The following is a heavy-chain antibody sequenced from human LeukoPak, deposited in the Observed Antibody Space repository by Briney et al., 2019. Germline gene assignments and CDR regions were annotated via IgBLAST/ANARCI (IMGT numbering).Heavy chain of an antibody. D-gene: IGHD4-23*01. CDR1: GFTITNYW. CDR2: MNSDGSIT. Sequence: GGSLRLSCAASGFTITNYWMYWVRQVPGKGLVWVSRMNSDGSITTYADSVKGRFTISRDNAKNKLDLQMNSLRAEDTAVYYCGRGYGGNRLVDYWGQGTLVTVSS. V-gene: IGHV3-74*01. J-gene: IGHJ4*02. CDR3: GRGYGGNRLVDY.